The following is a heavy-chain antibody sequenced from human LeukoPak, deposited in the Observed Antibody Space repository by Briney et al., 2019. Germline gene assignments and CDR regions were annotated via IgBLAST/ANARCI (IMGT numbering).Heavy chain of an antibody. CDR2: ISHSGST. V-gene: IGHV4-30-4*01. CDR3: ARDLSSSGYYYVLDI. CDR1: GASISSNY. D-gene: IGHD3-22*01. Sequence: SETLSLTCSVSGASISSNYWSWFRQPPGKGLEWIGYISHSGSTYYNPSLESRVTLSVDMSKNQFSLKLYSVTAADTAVYYCARDLSSSGYYYVLDIWGRGTMVAVSS. J-gene: IGHJ3*02.